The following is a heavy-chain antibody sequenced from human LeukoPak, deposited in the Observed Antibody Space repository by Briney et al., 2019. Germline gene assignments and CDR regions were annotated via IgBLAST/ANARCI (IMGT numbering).Heavy chain of an antibody. CDR1: GFTFSDYY. CDR3: AKSGRWEFTRNYFDY. D-gene: IGHD1-26*01. V-gene: IGHV3-23*01. J-gene: IGHJ4*02. CDR2: ISGSGGST. Sequence: GGSLRLSCAASGFTFSDYYMSWIRQAPGKGLEWVSAISGSGGSTYYADSVKGRFTISRDNSKNTLYLQMNSLRAEDTAVYYCAKSGRWEFTRNYFDYWGQGTLVTVSS.